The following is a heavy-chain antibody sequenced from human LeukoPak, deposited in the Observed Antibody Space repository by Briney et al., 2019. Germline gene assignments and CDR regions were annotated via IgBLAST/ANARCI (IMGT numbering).Heavy chain of an antibody. V-gene: IGHV4-39*07. CDR3: AREGGTTGTTGAFDI. CDR1: GGSISSSSYY. J-gene: IGHJ3*02. Sequence: PSETLSLTCTVSGGSISSSSYYWGWIRQPPGKGLEWIGSIYYSGSTYYNPSLKSRVTISVDTSKNQFSLKLSSVTAADTAVYYCAREGGTTGTTGAFDIWGQGTMVTVSS. D-gene: IGHD1-1*01. CDR2: IYYSGST.